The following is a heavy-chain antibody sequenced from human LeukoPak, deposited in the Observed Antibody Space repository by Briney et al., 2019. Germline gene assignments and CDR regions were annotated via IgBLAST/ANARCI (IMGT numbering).Heavy chain of an antibody. D-gene: IGHD2-2*01. J-gene: IGHJ6*02. CDR1: GGSISSYY. V-gene: IGHV4-4*07. CDR2: IYTSGST. CDR3: ARDGGPLIVVVPAAIYGMDV. Sequence: SETLSLTCTVSGGSISSYYWSWIRQPAGKGLEWIGRIYTSGSTNYNPSLKSRVTMSVDTSKNRFSLKLSSVTAADTAVYYCARDGGPLIVVVPAAIYGMDVWGQGTTVTVSS.